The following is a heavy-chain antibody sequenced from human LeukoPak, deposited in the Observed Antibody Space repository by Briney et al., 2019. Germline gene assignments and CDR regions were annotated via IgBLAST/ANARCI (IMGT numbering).Heavy chain of an antibody. CDR2: IDTDGSST. D-gene: IGHD6-13*01. J-gene: IGHJ4*02. CDR3: AKDMSSGYSSSWHLFDY. V-gene: IGHV3-74*01. Sequence: GGSLRLSYAASGFTFSTYWMHWVRQAPGKGLVWVSRIDTDGSSTTYADSGKGRFTISRDNANNSLYLQMNSLRAEDMALYYCAKDMSSGYSSSWHLFDYWGQGTLVTASS. CDR1: GFTFSTYW.